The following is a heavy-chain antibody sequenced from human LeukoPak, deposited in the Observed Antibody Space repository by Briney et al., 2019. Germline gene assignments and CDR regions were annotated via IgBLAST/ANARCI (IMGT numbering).Heavy chain of an antibody. CDR3: ARGFERYCSSTSCYHNWFDP. V-gene: IGHV4-59*01. CDR1: GGSISSYY. D-gene: IGHD2-2*01. J-gene: IGHJ5*02. CDR2: IYYSGST. Sequence: SETLSLTCTVSGGSISSYYWSWIRQPPGKGLEWIGYIYYSGSTNYNPSLKSRVTISVDTSKNQFSLKLSSVTAADTAVYYCARGFERYCSSTSCYHNWFDPWGQGTLVTVSS.